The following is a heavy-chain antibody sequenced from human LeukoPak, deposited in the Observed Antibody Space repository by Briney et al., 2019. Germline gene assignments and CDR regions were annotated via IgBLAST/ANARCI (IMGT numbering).Heavy chain of an antibody. CDR1: GGSISSGGYS. V-gene: IGHV4-30-2*01. CDR3: ARVPTYYCDSSGLNDAFDI. Sequence: SQTLSLTCAVSGGSISSGGYSWSWIRQPPGKGLEWIGYIYHSGSTYYNPSLKSRVTISVDRSKNQFSLKLSSVTAADTAVYYCARVPTYYCDSSGLNDAFDIWGQGTMVTVSS. J-gene: IGHJ3*02. CDR2: IYHSGST. D-gene: IGHD3-22*01.